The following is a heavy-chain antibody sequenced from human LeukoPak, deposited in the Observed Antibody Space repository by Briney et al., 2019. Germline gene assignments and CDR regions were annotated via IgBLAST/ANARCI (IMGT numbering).Heavy chain of an antibody. J-gene: IGHJ4*02. CDR2: ISGSGGST. V-gene: IGHV3-23*01. Sequence: GSLRLSCAASGFTFSSYAMSWVRQAPGKGLEWVSAISGSGGSTYYADSVKGRFTISRDNSKNTLYLQMNSLRAEDTAVYYCAKALPYYYDSSGWYYFDYWGQGTLVTVSS. CDR3: AKALPYYYDSSGWYYFDY. CDR1: GFTFSSYA. D-gene: IGHD3-22*01.